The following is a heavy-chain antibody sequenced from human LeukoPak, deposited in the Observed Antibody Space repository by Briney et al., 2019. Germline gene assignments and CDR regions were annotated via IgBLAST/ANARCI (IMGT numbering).Heavy chain of an antibody. CDR2: IKPDASAQ. V-gene: IGHV3-7*01. J-gene: IGHJ4*02. Sequence: HTGGSLRLSCAVSGIPFSKYWMTWVRQAPGKGPEWVATIKPDASAQYYADSVKGRFTISRDNAKNSLYLQISSLTVDDTAVYYCGRGGYSSSWFWVDWGQGTLLAVSS. CDR1: GIPFSKYW. D-gene: IGHD2-2*01. CDR3: GRGGYSSSWFWVD.